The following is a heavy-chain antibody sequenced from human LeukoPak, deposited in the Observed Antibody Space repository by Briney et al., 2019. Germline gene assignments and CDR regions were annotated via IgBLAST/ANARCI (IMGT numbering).Heavy chain of an antibody. CDR3: ARSPYYYDSSGYPQEFDC. D-gene: IGHD3-22*01. CDR2: MNPNSGNT. V-gene: IGHV1-8*01. J-gene: IGHJ4*02. Sequence: ASVKVSCKASGYTFTSYDINWVRQATGQGLEWMGWMNPNSGNTGYAQKFQGRVTMTRNTSISTAYMELSSLRSEDTAVYYCARSPYYYDSSGYPQEFDCWGQGTLVTVSS. CDR1: GYTFTSYD.